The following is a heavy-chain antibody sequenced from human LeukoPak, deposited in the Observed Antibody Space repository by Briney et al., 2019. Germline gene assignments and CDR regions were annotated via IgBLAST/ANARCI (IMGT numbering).Heavy chain of an antibody. Sequence: ASVKVSCKASGYTFTSYAMNWVRQAPGQGLEWMGWINTNTGNPTYAQGFTGRSVFSLDTSVSTAYLQISSLKAEDTAVYYCARGRITMVRGVIPWFDPWGQGTLVTVSS. CDR3: ARGRITMVRGVIPWFDP. CDR2: INTNTGNP. CDR1: GYTFTSYA. D-gene: IGHD3-10*01. J-gene: IGHJ5*02. V-gene: IGHV7-4-1*02.